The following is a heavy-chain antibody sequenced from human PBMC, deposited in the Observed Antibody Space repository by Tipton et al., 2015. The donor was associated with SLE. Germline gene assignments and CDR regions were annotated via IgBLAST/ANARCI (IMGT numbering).Heavy chain of an antibody. J-gene: IGHJ4*02. CDR1: GGSFSGYY. D-gene: IGHD6-13*01. CDR2: INHSGST. V-gene: IGHV4-34*01. Sequence: LRLSCAVYGGSFSGYYWSWIRQPPGKGLEWIGEINHSGSTNYNPSLKSRVTISVDTSKNQFSLKLSSVTAADTAVYYCARVISRQQLAFDYWGRGTLVTVSS. CDR3: ARVISRQQLAFDY.